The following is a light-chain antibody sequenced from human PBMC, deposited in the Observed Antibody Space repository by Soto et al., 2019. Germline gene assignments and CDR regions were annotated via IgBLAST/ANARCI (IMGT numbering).Light chain of an antibody. CDR1: NFNIGSHT. V-gene: IGLV1-44*01. CDR3: SVWDDSLKGWV. Sequence: QSVLTQPPSASGTHGQRVTISCSGSNFNIGSHTVNWYQQLPGTAPKLLMHNNNQRPSGVPDRFSGSKSGTSASLAISGLQSEDEADYSCSVWDDSLKGWVFGGGTKVTVL. CDR2: NNN. J-gene: IGLJ3*02.